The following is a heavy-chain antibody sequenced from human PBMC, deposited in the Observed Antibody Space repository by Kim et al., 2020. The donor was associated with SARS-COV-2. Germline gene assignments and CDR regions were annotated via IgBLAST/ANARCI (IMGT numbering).Heavy chain of an antibody. CDR1: GLTFSNSW. CDR3: ARSTKGTVDY. J-gene: IGHJ4*02. CDR2: IKDDGSEK. D-gene: IGHD1-1*01. Sequence: GGSLRRSCAASGLTFSNSWMNWVRQAPGKGLEWVAKIKDDGSEKYYVDSVKGRFTISRDNAENSLYLQMNSLTVDDTAVYYCARSTKGTVDYWGQGTLVT. V-gene: IGHV3-7*01.